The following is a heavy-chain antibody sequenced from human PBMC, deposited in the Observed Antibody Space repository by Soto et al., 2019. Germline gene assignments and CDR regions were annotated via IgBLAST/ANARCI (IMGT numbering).Heavy chain of an antibody. Sequence: EVQLLESGGGLVQPGGSLRLSCAASGFTFSSFAMTWVRQAPGKGLEWVSSLTGSGVSTYYADSVKGRFTISRDNSKNTLYRQMNSLRADDTALYYCAKGTAVTTGDMAYWGQGTLVTVSS. V-gene: IGHV3-23*01. D-gene: IGHD4-17*01. CDR1: GFTFSSFA. CDR3: AKGTAVTTGDMAY. CDR2: LTGSGVST. J-gene: IGHJ4*02.